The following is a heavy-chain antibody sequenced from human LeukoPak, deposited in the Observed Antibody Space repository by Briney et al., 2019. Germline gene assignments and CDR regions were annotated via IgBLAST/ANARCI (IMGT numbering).Heavy chain of an antibody. V-gene: IGHV3-48*03. CDR2: TARSGGDI. D-gene: IGHD2-15*01. CDR3: ARGRNLGLDSFFDL. J-gene: IGHJ4*02. Sequence: GGSLRLSCVVSGCTARRYEMRWVRQAPGKGLEWVSYTARSGGDIHYAPSVRGRFTISSDTAENSVFLQMNNLRAEDTAVYYCARGRNLGLDSFFDLWGQGTLVTVCS. CDR1: GCTARRYE.